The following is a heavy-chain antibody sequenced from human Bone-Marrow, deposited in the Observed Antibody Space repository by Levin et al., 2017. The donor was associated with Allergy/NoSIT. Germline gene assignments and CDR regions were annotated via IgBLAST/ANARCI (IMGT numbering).Heavy chain of an antibody. CDR3: TTDQPDYYDSSGYPPDDAFDI. CDR1: GFTFSNAW. V-gene: IGHV3-15*07. J-gene: IGHJ3*02. Sequence: GESLKISCAASGFTFSNAWMNWVRQAPGKGLEWVGRIKSKTDGGTTDYAAPVKGRFTISRDDSKNTLYLQMNSLKTEDTAVYYCTTDQPDYYDSSGYPPDDAFDIWGQGTMVTVSS. CDR2: IKSKTDGGTT. D-gene: IGHD3-22*01.